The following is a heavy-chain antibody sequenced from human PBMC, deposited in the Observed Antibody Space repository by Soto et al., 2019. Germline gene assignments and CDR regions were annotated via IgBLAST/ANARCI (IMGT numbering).Heavy chain of an antibody. J-gene: IGHJ4*02. CDR2: IYYSGST. V-gene: IGHV4-30-4*01. Sequence: QVQLQESGPGLVKPSQTLSLTCTVSGGSISSGDYYWSWIRQPPGKGLEWIGYIYYSGSTYYNPAIRSRVTRAADTSKNQFSRKLRSWTAADTAVCYCARVGGFGATTIDYWGQGTLVTVSS. CDR3: ARVGGFGATTIDY. D-gene: IGHD3-10*01. CDR1: GGSISSGDYY.